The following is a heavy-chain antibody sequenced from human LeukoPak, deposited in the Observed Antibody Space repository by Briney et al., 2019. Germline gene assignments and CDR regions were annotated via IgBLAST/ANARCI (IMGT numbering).Heavy chain of an antibody. D-gene: IGHD1-26*01. J-gene: IGHJ6*03. V-gene: IGHV3-23*01. CDR3: VKALRWEVYYMDV. CDR1: GFIFSDYA. CDR2: ISPSGGFT. Sequence: EGSLRLSCAASGFIFSDYAMSWVRQAPGKGLEWVSGISPSGGFTYYADSVEGRFTISRDNSKNTLFLQMTSLRPEDTDVYSCVKALRWEVYYMDVWGEGTTVTVSS.